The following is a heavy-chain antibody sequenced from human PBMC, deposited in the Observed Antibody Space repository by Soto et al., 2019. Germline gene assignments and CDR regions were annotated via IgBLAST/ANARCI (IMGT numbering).Heavy chain of an antibody. V-gene: IGHV4-4*02. CDR3: ARSSHKESWFDP. Sequence: PWETLSLTCAVSGGSISSSNWWSWVRQPPGKGLEWIGETYHSGSTNYNPSLKSRATLSVDTSKNQFSLKVRSVTAADTAVYYCARSSHKESWFDPWGQGTLVTVSS. CDR2: TYHSGST. D-gene: IGHD6-19*01. J-gene: IGHJ5*02. CDR1: GGSISSSNW.